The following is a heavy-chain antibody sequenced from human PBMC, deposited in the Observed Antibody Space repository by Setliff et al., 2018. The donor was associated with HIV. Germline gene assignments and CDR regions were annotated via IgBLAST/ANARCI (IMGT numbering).Heavy chain of an antibody. Sequence: PSETLSLTCAVSGGSISSDNWWTWVRQPPGKGLEWIGEIYHSEYTNYNASLKSRVSMSVDTSKNQFSLKLNSVTAADAAVYYCARSTPSVGYISEHWGQGTLVTVSS. J-gene: IGHJ4*02. CDR3: ARSTPSVGYISEH. D-gene: IGHD5-12*01. CDR2: IYHSEYT. V-gene: IGHV4-4*02. CDR1: GGSISSDNW.